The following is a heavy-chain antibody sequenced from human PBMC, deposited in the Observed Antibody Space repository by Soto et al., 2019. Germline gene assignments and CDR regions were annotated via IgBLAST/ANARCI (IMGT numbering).Heavy chain of an antibody. D-gene: IGHD2-15*01. Sequence: PSETLSLTCSVSGASVGSGSYYWTWIRQSPGKGLEWIGYIYYNGRTNHSPSLKSRVTISTDTSKNQFSLKLTSVTAADTAVYYCARDIFCGRDSCYSFTFDIWGQGTMVTVSS. V-gene: IGHV4-61*01. CDR1: GASVGSGSYY. CDR3: ARDIFCGRDSCYSFTFDI. CDR2: IYYNGRT. J-gene: IGHJ3*02.